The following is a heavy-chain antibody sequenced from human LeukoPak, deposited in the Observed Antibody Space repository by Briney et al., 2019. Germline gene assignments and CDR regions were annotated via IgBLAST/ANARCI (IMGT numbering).Heavy chain of an antibody. Sequence: ASVKVSCKASGYTFTSYGISWVRQAPGQGLEWMGWISAYNGNTNYAQKLQGRVTMTTDTSTGTAYMELRSLRSDDTAMYYCARDIKRSRARWENLGFDPWGQGTLVTVSS. CDR1: GYTFTSYG. D-gene: IGHD1-14*01. CDR3: ARDIKRSRARWENLGFDP. V-gene: IGHV1-18*01. J-gene: IGHJ5*02. CDR2: ISAYNGNT.